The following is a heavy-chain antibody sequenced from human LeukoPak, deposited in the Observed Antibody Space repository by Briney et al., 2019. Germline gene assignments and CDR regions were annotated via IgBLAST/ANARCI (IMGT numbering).Heavy chain of an antibody. Sequence: PSETLSLTCTVSGGSISSYYWSWIRQPPEKGQEWIGYIYYRGSTSYNPSLKSRVTISVDTSKNQFSLKLSSVTAADTAVYYCARVVSYYDSSGYLISHAFDIWGQGTMVTVSS. V-gene: IGHV4-59*01. D-gene: IGHD3-22*01. J-gene: IGHJ3*02. CDR3: ARVVSYYDSSGYLISHAFDI. CDR2: IYYRGST. CDR1: GGSISSYY.